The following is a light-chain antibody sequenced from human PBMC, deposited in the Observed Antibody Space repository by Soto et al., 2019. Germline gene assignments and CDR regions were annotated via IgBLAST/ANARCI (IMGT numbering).Light chain of an antibody. CDR3: SSYTSSNTLV. CDR1: SSDVGGYDY. J-gene: IGLJ3*02. CDR2: EVS. V-gene: IGLV2-14*01. Sequence: QSARTQPASVSGSPGQSITISCTGTSSDVGGYDYVSWYQQHPGKAPKLMIYEVSNRPSGVSNRFSGSKSANTASLTISGLQAEDEADYYCSSYTSSNTLVFGGGTKVTVL.